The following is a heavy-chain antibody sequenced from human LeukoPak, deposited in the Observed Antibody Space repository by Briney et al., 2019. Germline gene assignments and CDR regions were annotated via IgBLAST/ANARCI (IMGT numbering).Heavy chain of an antibody. D-gene: IGHD2-8*01. CDR3: VSLIDAFDI. CDR2: ISSNGGST. V-gene: IGHV3-64*01. CDR1: GFTFRNFW. Sequence: GGSLRLSCAASGFTFRNFWMSWVRQAPGKGLEYVSAISSNGGSTYYASSVKDRFTISRDNAKNSLYLQMNSLRAEDTALYYCVSLIDAFDIWGQGTMVTVSS. J-gene: IGHJ3*02.